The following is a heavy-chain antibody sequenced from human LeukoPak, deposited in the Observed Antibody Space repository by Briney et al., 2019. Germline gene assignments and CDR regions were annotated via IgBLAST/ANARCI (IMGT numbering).Heavy chain of an antibody. J-gene: IGHJ5*02. CDR3: ARTMVRGVITHNWFDP. CDR1: GFTFSSYS. Sequence: GGSLRLSCAASGFTFSSYSMNWVRQAPGKGLEWVSHISSSSSTIYYADSVKGRFTISRDNAKNSLYLQMNSLRAEDTAVYYCARTMVRGVITHNWFDPWGQGTLVTVSS. V-gene: IGHV3-48*01. D-gene: IGHD3-10*01. CDR2: ISSSSSTI.